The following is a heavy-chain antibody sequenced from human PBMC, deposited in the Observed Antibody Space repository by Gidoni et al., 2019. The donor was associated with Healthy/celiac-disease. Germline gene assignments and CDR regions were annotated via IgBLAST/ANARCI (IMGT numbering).Heavy chain of an antibody. J-gene: IGHJ4*02. CDR1: GFPFSSYA. V-gene: IGHV3-23*01. Sequence: EVQLLASGGGLVQPGGSLRLSCAASGFPFSSYAMSWVRQAPGKGLEWVSAISGSGGSTYYADSVKGRFTISRDNSKNTLYLQMNSLRAEDTAVYYCANYPESVPPSDYWGQGTLVTVSS. CDR3: ANYPESVPPSDY. CDR2: ISGSGGST.